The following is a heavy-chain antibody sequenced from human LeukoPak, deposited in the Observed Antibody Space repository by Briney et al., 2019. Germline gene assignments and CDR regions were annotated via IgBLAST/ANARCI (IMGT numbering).Heavy chain of an antibody. V-gene: IGHV3-66*01. D-gene: IGHD3-10*01. J-gene: IGHJ4*02. CDR3: AKTSEDRHFDY. CDR1: GFSVSGHY. CDR2: IYSGGTT. Sequence: GGSLRLSCAASGFSVSGHYMSWVRQAPGKGLEWVSVIYSGGTTYYADSVKARFTISRDNSRDTLYLQINSLRAEDTAVYYCAKTSEDRHFDYWGQGTLVTVSS.